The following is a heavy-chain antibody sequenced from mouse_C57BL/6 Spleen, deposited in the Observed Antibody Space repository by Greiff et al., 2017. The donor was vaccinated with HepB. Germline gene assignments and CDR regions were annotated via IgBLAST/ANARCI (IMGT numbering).Heavy chain of an antibody. CDR2: IHPNSGST. D-gene: IGHD1-1*01. J-gene: IGHJ3*01. V-gene: IGHV1-64*01. CDR1: GYTFTSSW. CDR3: ARGGSSPFAY. Sequence: QVQLQQPGAELVKPGASVKLSCKASGYTFTSSWMHWVKQRPGQGLEWIGMIHPNSGSTNYNEKFKGKATLTGDKSSSPAYRQLSSLTSEDSAVYYGARGGSSPFAYWGQGTLVTVSA.